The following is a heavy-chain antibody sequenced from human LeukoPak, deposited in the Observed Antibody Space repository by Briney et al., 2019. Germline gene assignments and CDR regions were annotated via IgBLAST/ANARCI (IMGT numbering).Heavy chain of an antibody. Sequence: PGGSLRLSCAASGLTFSTCWMHWVRQSPGKGLVWVSRINTDGSSTRYADSVKGRFTISRDNAKNTLYLQMNSLRSEDTAVYYCVSSSPTFDYWGQGTLVTVSS. J-gene: IGHJ4*02. CDR2: INTDGSST. CDR1: GLTFSTCW. V-gene: IGHV3-74*01. CDR3: VSSSPTFDY. D-gene: IGHD6-13*01.